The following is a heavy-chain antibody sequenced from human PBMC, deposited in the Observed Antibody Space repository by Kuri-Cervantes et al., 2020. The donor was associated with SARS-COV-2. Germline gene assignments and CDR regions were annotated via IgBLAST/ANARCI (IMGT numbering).Heavy chain of an antibody. D-gene: IGHD2-2*01. V-gene: IGHV4-39*01. Sequence: SETLSLTCTVSGGSISSSSYYWGWIRQPPGKGLEWIGSIYYSGSTYYNPSLKNRVTISVDTSKNQFSLKLSSVTAADTAVYYCARRLEYANAFDIWGQGTMVTVSS. CDR3: ARRLEYANAFDI. CDR2: IYYSGST. J-gene: IGHJ3*02. CDR1: GGSISSSSYY.